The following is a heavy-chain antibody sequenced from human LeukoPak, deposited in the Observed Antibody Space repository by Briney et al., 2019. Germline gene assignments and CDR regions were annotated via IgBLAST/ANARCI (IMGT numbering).Heavy chain of an antibody. V-gene: IGHV3-23*01. Sequence: GRSLRLSCAASGFTFSSYVMSWVRQAPGMGLEWVSSIGTTDTNTYYADSVKGRFTISRDSSKNSLYLQINSLRAEDTAVYYCARDRAPPYSSGWYNYFDYWGQGTLVTVSS. CDR2: IGTTDTNT. D-gene: IGHD6-19*01. CDR1: GFTFSSYV. J-gene: IGHJ4*02. CDR3: ARDRAPPYSSGWYNYFDY.